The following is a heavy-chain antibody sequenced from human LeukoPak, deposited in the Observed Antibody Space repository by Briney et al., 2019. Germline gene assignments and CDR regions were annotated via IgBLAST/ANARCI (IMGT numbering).Heavy chain of an antibody. J-gene: IGHJ4*02. CDR1: GYTFTCYY. CDR3: ASCYASSSWYQFDY. V-gene: IGHV1-46*03. CDR2: INPSGGST. D-gene: IGHD6-13*01. Sequence: ASVKVSRKSSGYTFTCYYMHWVRQPPAQGLEWMGLINPSGGSTSNAQKFQGRVTMTRDTSTSTVYMELSSLRSKDTAVYYCASCYASSSWYQFDYWGQGTLVTVSS.